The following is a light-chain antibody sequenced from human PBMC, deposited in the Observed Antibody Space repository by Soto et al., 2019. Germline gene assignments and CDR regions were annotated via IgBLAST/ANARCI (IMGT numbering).Light chain of an antibody. CDR3: QHYNSYSEA. J-gene: IGKJ1*01. CDR1: QTISSW. Sequence: DIQMAQSPATVSGPAGETLSLTCRASQTISSWLAWYQQKPGKAPKLLIYKASTLKSGVPSRFSGSGSGTEFTLTISSLQPDDFATYYCQHYNSYSEAFGQGTKVDIK. CDR2: KAS. V-gene: IGKV1-5*03.